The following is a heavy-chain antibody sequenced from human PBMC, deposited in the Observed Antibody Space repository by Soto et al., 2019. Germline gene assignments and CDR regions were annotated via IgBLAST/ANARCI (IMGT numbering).Heavy chain of an antibody. Sequence: QEPLVESGGGVVQPGRSLRLSCASSGFSLSNYPMHWVRQAPGRGLEWVAALWDDGIEQHYADSEKGRFTISRDNSKNTLELPMNSLRVEDTAICSCARGTGAGRPGDADGFDLWGQGTAVTVSS. D-gene: IGHD3-10*01. CDR2: LWDDGIEQ. V-gene: IGHV3-33*01. CDR1: GFSLSNYP. CDR3: ARGTGAGRPGDADGFDL. J-gene: IGHJ3*01.